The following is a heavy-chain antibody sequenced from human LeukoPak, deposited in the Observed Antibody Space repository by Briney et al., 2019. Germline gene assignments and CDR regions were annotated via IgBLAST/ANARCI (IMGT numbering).Heavy chain of an antibody. Sequence: GESLKISCKGSGYSFTTYWIGWVRQVPGKGLEWMGLIYPGDSDTRESPSFQGLVTMSADRSVTTAYLQWSSLKASDTAVYYCARLVGGVAGMGDYFDSWGQGTLVTVSS. D-gene: IGHD6-19*01. CDR2: IYPGDSDT. V-gene: IGHV5-51*01. J-gene: IGHJ4*02. CDR3: ARLVGGVAGMGDYFDS. CDR1: GYSFTTYW.